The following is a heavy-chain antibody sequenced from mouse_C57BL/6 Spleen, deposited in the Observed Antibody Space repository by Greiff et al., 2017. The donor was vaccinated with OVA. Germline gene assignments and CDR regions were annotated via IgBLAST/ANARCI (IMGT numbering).Heavy chain of an antibody. Sequence: VNVVESGPGLVAPSQSLSITCTVSGFSLTSYAISWVRQPPGKGLEWLGVIWTGGGTNYNSALKSRLSISKDNSKSQVFLKMNSLQTDDTARYYCARNEGGSSYVNWYFDVWGTGTTVTVSS. CDR2: IWTGGGT. J-gene: IGHJ1*03. D-gene: IGHD1-1*01. V-gene: IGHV2-9-1*01. CDR1: GFSLTSYA. CDR3: ARNEGGSSYVNWYFDV.